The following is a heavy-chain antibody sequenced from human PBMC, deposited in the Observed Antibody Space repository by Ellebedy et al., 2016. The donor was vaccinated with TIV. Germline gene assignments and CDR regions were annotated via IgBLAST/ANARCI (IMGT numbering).Heavy chain of an antibody. D-gene: IGHD4/OR15-4a*01. CDR1: GFTFSDHY. V-gene: IGHV3-11*06. CDR3: ARSVLSRYFAY. CDR2: ISSSSDYT. J-gene: IGHJ4*02. Sequence: GGSLRLXXVVSGFTFSDHYMSWLRQAPGKGLEWISSISSSSDYTNYGDSVKGRFTVSRDNAKNSLYLQMNSLRAEDTAVYYCARSVLSRYFAYWGQGTLVTVSS.